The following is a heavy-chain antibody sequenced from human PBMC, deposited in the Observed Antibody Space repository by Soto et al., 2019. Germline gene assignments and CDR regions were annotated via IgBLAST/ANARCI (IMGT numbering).Heavy chain of an antibody. CDR1: GYTFTSYA. CDR2: INAGNGNT. Sequence: QVQLVQSGAEVKKPGASVKVSCKASGYTFTSYAMHWVRQAPGQRLEWMGWINAGNGNTKYSQKFQGRVTITRDTSASTAYMELSSLRSEDTAVYYCARARRDIVVVVAAPNGWFDPWGQGTLVTVSS. CDR3: ARARRDIVVVVAAPNGWFDP. V-gene: IGHV1-3*01. J-gene: IGHJ5*02. D-gene: IGHD2-15*01.